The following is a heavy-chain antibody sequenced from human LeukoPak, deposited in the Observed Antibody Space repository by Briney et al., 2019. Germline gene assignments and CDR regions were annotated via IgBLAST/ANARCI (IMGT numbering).Heavy chain of an antibody. CDR2: ISSGGTDT. Sequence: GGSLRLSCAASGFTFSTYPISWVRQAPGKGLEWVSAISSGGTDTYYADSVKGRFTISRDNSKNTLYLQMNSLRAEDTAVYYCVKDSARGYSGYGNDGFEIWGQGTMVTVSS. J-gene: IGHJ3*02. CDR1: GFTFSTYP. D-gene: IGHD5-12*01. CDR3: VKDSARGYSGYGNDGFEI. V-gene: IGHV3-23*01.